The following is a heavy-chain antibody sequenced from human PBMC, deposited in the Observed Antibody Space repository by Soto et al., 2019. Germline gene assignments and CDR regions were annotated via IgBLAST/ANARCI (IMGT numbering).Heavy chain of an antibody. CDR1: GFTFRSYA. CDR3: ATIAAAGKVYNWFDP. CDR2: ISGSGGST. D-gene: IGHD6-13*01. V-gene: IGHV3-23*01. J-gene: IGHJ5*02. Sequence: LRLSCAASGFTFRSYAMSCVRHAPGKGLECVSAISGSGGSTSYADPVKGRLTISRDNSKNTLYLQMNSLRAEDTAVYYCATIAAAGKVYNWFDPWGQGTLVTVSS.